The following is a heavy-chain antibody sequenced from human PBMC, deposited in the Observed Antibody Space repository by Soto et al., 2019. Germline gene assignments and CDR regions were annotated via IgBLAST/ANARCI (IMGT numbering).Heavy chain of an antibody. CDR1: GGSFSGYY. Sequence: QVQLQQWGAGLLKPSETLSLTCAVYGGSFSGYYWNWIRQPPGKGLEWIGEINHSGSTNYNPSLKRRVTIAVDTSKNQFSQKLSSVTAAATAVHYCARVSGIYYYGMDVWGQGTTVTVSS. CDR2: INHSGST. V-gene: IGHV4-34*01. CDR3: ARVSGIYYYGMDV. D-gene: IGHD3-10*01. J-gene: IGHJ6*02.